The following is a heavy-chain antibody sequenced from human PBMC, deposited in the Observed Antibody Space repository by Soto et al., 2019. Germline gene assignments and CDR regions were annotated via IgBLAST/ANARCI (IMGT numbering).Heavy chain of an antibody. J-gene: IGHJ5*02. CDR1: GGTFSSYT. V-gene: IGHV1-69*08. Sequence: QVQLVQSGAEVKKPGSSVKVSCKASGGTFSSYTISWVRQAPGQGLEWMGRIIPILGIANYAQKFQGRVTITADKSTSTDYMELSSLRSEDTAGYYCARDRGGTQGYCSSTSCYTLYNWFDPWGQGTLVTVSS. CDR3: ARDRGGTQGYCSSTSCYTLYNWFDP. D-gene: IGHD2-2*02. CDR2: IIPILGIA.